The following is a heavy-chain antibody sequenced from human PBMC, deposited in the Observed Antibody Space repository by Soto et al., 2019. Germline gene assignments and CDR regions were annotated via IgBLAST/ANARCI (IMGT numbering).Heavy chain of an antibody. CDR3: AAGLVPKEAYYYYGMDV. Sequence: SVKVYCKASGGTFSSYAISWVRQAPGQGLEWMGGIIPIFGTANYAQKFQGRVTITADESTSTAYMELSSLRSEDTAVYYCAAGLVPKEAYYYYGMDVWGHGTTVTVSS. V-gene: IGHV1-69*13. D-gene: IGHD6-6*01. CDR2: IIPIFGTA. CDR1: GGTFSSYA. J-gene: IGHJ6*02.